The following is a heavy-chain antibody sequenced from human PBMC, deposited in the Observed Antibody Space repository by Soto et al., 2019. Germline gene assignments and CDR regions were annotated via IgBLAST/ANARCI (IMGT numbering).Heavy chain of an antibody. CDR3: ARDRDFYCSSTTCYARAYAMDV. D-gene: IGHD2-2*01. CDR2: IYSGGNT. J-gene: IGHJ6*02. Sequence: EVQLVESGGGLVQPGGSLRLSCAASGFTVSSNYMTWVRQAPGKGLEWVSVIYSGGNTYYADSVKGRFTISRDNSKNTEYLQMNSLRAEDTAVYYCARDRDFYCSSTTCYARAYAMDVWGQGTTVTVSS. V-gene: IGHV3-66*01. CDR1: GFTVSSNY.